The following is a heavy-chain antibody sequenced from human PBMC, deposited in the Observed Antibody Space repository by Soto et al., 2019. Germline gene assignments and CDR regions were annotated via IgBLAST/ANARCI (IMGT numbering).Heavy chain of an antibody. CDR1: GYSFTSYW. D-gene: IGHD3-10*01. J-gene: IGHJ6*02. CDR2: IDPSDSYT. CDR3: ARGWPDYYGSGSPYYYGMDV. V-gene: IGHV5-10-1*01. Sequence: GESLKISCKGSGYSFTSYWISWVRQMPGKGLEWMGRIDPSDSYTNYSPSFQGHVTISADKSISTAYLQWSSLKASDTAMYYCARGWPDYYGSGSPYYYGMDVWGQGTTVTVSS.